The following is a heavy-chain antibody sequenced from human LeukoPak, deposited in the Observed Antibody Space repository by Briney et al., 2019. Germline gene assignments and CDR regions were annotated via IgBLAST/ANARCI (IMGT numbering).Heavy chain of an antibody. D-gene: IGHD3-3*01. CDR2: IRQKSSGGTT. CDR3: TRYNDPWGILDY. J-gene: IGHJ4*02. CDR1: GFTFGDYA. Sequence: PGRSQRLSCTASGFTFGDYAMSWVRQAPETGLEWLGFIRQKSSGGTTEYAASVRGRFTVSRDDSKSITYLQMNGLKNEDTAVYYCTRYNDPWGILDYWDQGTLVTVSS. V-gene: IGHV3-49*04.